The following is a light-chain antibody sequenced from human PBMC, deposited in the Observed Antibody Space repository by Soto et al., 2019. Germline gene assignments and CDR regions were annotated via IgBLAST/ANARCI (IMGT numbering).Light chain of an antibody. CDR2: GAS. CDR3: QQYNISPPYT. CDR1: QRISSN. V-gene: IGKV3-15*01. J-gene: IGKJ2*01. Sequence: EIVMTQSPATLSVSPGERATLYCKASQRISSNLAWYQQKPGQPPRLLIYGASTRATGIPARFSGSGSGTEFTLTISGLQSEDFALYYCQQYNISPPYTFGHGTKLEIK.